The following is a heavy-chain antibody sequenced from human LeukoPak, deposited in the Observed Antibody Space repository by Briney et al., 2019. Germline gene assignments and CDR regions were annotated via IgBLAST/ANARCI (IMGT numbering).Heavy chain of an antibody. CDR3: ARTARHLDY. Sequence: KPGRSLRLSCEASGFTFSDPYMSWIRQAPGKGLECLSYISGSGTDINYADSVRGRFTISRDNAKNLLYLQMNDLRVEDTAVYYCARTARHLDYWGQGTLVTVSS. J-gene: IGHJ4*02. CDR2: ISGSGTDI. D-gene: IGHD5-18*01. V-gene: IGHV3-11*04. CDR1: GFTFSDPY.